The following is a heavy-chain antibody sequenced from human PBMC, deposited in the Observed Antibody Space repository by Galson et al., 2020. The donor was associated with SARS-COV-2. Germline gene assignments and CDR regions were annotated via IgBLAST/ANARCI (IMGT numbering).Heavy chain of an antibody. Sequence: GGSLRLSCAASGFTFSSYAMSWVRQAPGKGLEWVSAISGSGGSTYYADSVKGRFTISRDNSKNTLYLQMNSLRAEDTAVYYCAKEEREWELLHLPYFDYWGQGTLVTVSS. CDR1: GFTFSSYA. CDR3: AKEEREWELLHLPYFDY. V-gene: IGHV3-23*01. CDR2: ISGSGGST. D-gene: IGHD1-26*01. J-gene: IGHJ4*02.